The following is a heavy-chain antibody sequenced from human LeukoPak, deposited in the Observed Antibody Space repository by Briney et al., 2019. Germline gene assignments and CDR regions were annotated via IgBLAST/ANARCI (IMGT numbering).Heavy chain of an antibody. D-gene: IGHD1-1*01. J-gene: IGHJ4*02. CDR2: INLSGTT. V-gene: IGHV4-34*01. CDR3: ARGHVSARLEH. Sequence: SQTLSLTCSAYGGSFSDFFWTWIRQPPGEGLEWIGEINLSGTTKYNPSLKSRVSISGDTSKNQFSLRRDSVTAADTAVYYCARGHVSARLEHWGQGTLVTVSS. CDR1: GGSFSDFF.